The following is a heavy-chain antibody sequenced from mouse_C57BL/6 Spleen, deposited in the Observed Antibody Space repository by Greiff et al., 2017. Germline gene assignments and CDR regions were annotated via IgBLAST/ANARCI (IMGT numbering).Heavy chain of an antibody. Sequence: DVKLQESGGGLVKPGGSLKLSCAASGFTFSDYGMHWVRQAPEKGLEWVAYISSGSSTIYYADTVKGRFTISRDNAKNTLFLQMTSLRSEDTAMYYCARGYYDYDEAYAMDYWGQGTSVTVSS. D-gene: IGHD2-4*01. V-gene: IGHV5-17*01. CDR3: ARGYYDYDEAYAMDY. J-gene: IGHJ4*01. CDR1: GFTFSDYG. CDR2: ISSGSSTI.